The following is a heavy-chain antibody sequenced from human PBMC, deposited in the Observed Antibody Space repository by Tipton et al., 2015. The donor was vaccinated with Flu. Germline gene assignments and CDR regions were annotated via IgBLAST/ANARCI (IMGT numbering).Heavy chain of an antibody. CDR1: GYSFTSYW. Sequence: VQLVQSGAEVKKPGESLKISCKGSGYSFTSYWIGWVRQMPGKGLEWMGIIYPGDSDTRYSPSFQGQVTISADKFISTAYLQWSSLKASDTAMYYCARRDYYDSSGYLADAFDIWGQGTMVTVSS. J-gene: IGHJ3*02. V-gene: IGHV5-51*01. D-gene: IGHD3-22*01. CDR2: IYPGDSDT. CDR3: ARRDYYDSSGYLADAFDI.